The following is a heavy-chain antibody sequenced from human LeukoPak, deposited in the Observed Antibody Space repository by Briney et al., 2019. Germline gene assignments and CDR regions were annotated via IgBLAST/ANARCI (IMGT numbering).Heavy chain of an antibody. V-gene: IGHV1-69*05. CDR1: GGTFSSYA. Sequence: SVKVSCKASGGTFSSYAISWVRQAPGQGLEWMGGIIPIFGTANYAQKFQGRVTMTRDTSLSTAYMELSSLRSEDTAMYYCARDARGAAAADDAFDLWGQGTVVTVSS. J-gene: IGHJ3*01. CDR2: IIPIFGTA. CDR3: ARDARGAAAADDAFDL. D-gene: IGHD6-13*01.